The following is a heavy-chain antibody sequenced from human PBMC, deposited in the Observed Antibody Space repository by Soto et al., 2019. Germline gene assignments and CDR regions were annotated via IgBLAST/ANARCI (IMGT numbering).Heavy chain of an antibody. Sequence: QVQLVQSGAEVKKPGSSVKVSCKASGGTFSSYAISWVRQAPGQGLEWMGGIIPIFGTANYAQKFQGRVTITAEESTSTAYMERSSLRSEDTAVYYCARRGYSSSWHLYGMDVWGQGTTVTVSS. D-gene: IGHD6-13*01. J-gene: IGHJ6*02. CDR3: ARRGYSSSWHLYGMDV. CDR1: GGTFSSYA. V-gene: IGHV1-69*12. CDR2: IIPIFGTA.